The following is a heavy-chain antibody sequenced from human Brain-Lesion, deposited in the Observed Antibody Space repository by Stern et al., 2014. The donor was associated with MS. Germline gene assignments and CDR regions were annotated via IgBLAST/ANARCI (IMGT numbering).Heavy chain of an antibody. V-gene: IGHV3-30*18. CDR3: AKDRQWLTYFFDY. J-gene: IGHJ4*02. Sequence: QVQLVESGGGVVQPGRPLRLSCAASGFTFSSFGMHWVRQAPGKGLEWGAVISYDGSNKYYADSLKGLLSLSTDHSKNTLQMPLNSLRAEDTAVYYCAKDRQWLTYFFDYWGQGSLVTVSS. CDR1: GFTFSSFG. D-gene: IGHD3-22*01. CDR2: ISYDGSNK.